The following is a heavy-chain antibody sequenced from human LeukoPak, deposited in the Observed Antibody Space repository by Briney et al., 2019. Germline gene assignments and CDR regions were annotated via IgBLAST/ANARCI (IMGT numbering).Heavy chain of an antibody. V-gene: IGHV3-7*01. CDR2: IKQDGSEK. Sequence: PGGSLRLSCAASGFTFSSYWMSWVRQAPGKGLEWVANIKQDGSEKYYVDSVKGRFTISRDNAKNSLYLQMNSLRAEDTAVYYCARYTLGYCSGGSCYSFDYWGQGTLVTVSS. CDR1: GFTFSSYW. CDR3: ARYTLGYCSGGSCYSFDY. D-gene: IGHD2-15*01. J-gene: IGHJ4*02.